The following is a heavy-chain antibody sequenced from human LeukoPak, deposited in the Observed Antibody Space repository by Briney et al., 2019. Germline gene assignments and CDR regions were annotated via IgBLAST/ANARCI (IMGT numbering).Heavy chain of an antibody. J-gene: IGHJ4*02. CDR2: ISAYNGNT. D-gene: IGHD6-19*01. CDR1: ENTFTNYY. V-gene: IGHV1-18*04. CDR3: ARLAVAGTGGFGY. Sequence: ASVKVSCKASENTFTNYYMHWVRQAPGQGLEWMGWISAYNGNTNYAQKLKGRVTMTTDTSTSTAYMELRSLRSDDTAVYYCARLAVAGTGGFGYWGQGTLVTVSS.